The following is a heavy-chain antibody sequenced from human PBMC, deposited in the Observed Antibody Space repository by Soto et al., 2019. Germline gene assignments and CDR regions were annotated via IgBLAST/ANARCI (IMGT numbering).Heavy chain of an antibody. D-gene: IGHD2-21*02. CDR3: ARAMVVTQNWFDP. V-gene: IGHV4-30-4*01. CDR2: NSYSGST. J-gene: IGHJ5*02. CDR1: GGSISRGDYY. Sequence: QEQLQESGPGLVTPSQTLSLTCTLSGGSISRGDYYWSWIRQPPGKGLEWIGYNSYSGSTYYNLSVKSRVTISVDTSKNQFSLKLSSVTAADTAVYYCARAMVVTQNWFDPWGQGTLVTVSS.